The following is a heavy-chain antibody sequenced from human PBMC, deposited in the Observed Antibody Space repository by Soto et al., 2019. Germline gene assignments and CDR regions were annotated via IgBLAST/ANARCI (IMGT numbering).Heavy chain of an antibody. CDR1: GFTFTSSA. V-gene: IGHV1-58*02. Sequence: SVKVSCKASGFTFTSSAMQWVRQARGQRLEWIGWIVVGSGNTNYAQKFQERVTITRDMSTSTAYMELSSLRSEDTAVYYCAADRGGGVVVPAAMGPGGYYYYMDVWGKGTTVIVSS. D-gene: IGHD2-2*01. CDR2: IVVGSGNT. CDR3: AADRGGGVVVPAAMGPGGYYYYMDV. J-gene: IGHJ6*03.